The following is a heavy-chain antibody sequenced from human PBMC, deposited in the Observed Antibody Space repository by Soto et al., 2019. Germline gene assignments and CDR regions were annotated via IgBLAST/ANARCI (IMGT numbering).Heavy chain of an antibody. J-gene: IGHJ3*02. D-gene: IGHD4-17*01. CDR2: IYWDDDK. CDR3: AHRTTVTTMLGGIDVFDI. V-gene: IGHV2-5*02. CDR1: GFSLSTSGVG. Sequence: QITLKESGPTLVKPTQTLTLTCTFSGFSLSTSGVGVGWIRQPPGKALEWLALIYWDDDKRYSPSLKNRLTITKDXLKXQXVLTMTSMDPVDTAIYYCAHRTTVTTMLGGIDVFDIWGQGTMVTVSS.